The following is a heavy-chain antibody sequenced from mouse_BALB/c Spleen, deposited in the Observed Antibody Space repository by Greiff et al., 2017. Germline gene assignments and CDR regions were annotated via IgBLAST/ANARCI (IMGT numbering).Heavy chain of an antibody. J-gene: IGHJ1*01. V-gene: IGHV5-6*02. CDR1: GFTFSSYG. CDR2: ISSGGSYT. CDR3: ARGDMITTRDWYFDV. Sequence: EVMLVESGGDLVKPGGSLKLSCAASGFTFSSYGMSWVRQTPDKRLEWVATISSGGSYTYYPDSVKGRFTISRDNAKNTLYLQMSSLKSEDTAMYYCARGDMITTRDWYFDVWGAGTTVTVSS. D-gene: IGHD2-4*01.